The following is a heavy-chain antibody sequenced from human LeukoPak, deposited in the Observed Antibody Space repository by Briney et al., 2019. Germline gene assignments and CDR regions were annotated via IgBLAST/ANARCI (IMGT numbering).Heavy chain of an antibody. Sequence: PSETLSLTCTVSGGSISSYYWSWIRQPPGKGLEWVGYIYNSGSNTYNPSLKRRVTISIDTSKNQFSLKLTSVTAADTAVYYCATRGYWGQGTLVTVSS. V-gene: IGHV4-59*08. D-gene: IGHD3-10*01. CDR3: ATRGY. J-gene: IGHJ4*02. CDR1: GGSISSYY. CDR2: IYNSGSN.